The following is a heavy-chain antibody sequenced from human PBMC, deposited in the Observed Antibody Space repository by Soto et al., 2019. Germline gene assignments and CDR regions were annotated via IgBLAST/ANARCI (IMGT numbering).Heavy chain of an antibody. CDR3: AAERIAAAGDYFDY. CDR1: GFTFTSSA. Sequence: ASVKVSCKASGFTFTSSAVQWARQARRQRLEWIGWIVVGSGNTNYAQKFQERVTITRDMSTSTAYMELSSLRSEDTAVYYCAAERIAAAGDYFDYWGQGTLVTVSS. V-gene: IGHV1-58*01. D-gene: IGHD6-13*01. CDR2: IVVGSGNT. J-gene: IGHJ4*02.